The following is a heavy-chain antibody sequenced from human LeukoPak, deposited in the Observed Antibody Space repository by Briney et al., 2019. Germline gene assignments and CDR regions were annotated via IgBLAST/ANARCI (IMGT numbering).Heavy chain of an antibody. V-gene: IGHV4-39*02. CDR1: GGSPSYSTYY. CDR3: ARDCSGGSCFSGPFEY. J-gene: IGHJ4*02. Sequence: SETLSLTCTVSGGSPSYSTYYWGWIRQPPGKGLEWIASIYYTGSSYYNPSLKSRVTISVDTSKNQFSLKLRSVTAADTAVYYCARDCSGGSCFSGPFEYWGQGTLVTVSS. CDR2: IYYTGSS. D-gene: IGHD2-15*01.